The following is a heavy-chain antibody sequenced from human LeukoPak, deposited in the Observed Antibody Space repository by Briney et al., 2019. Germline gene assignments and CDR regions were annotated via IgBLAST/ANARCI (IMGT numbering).Heavy chain of an antibody. J-gene: IGHJ4*02. CDR1: GGSISSNSYY. CDR2: IYYSGST. CDR3: ARDMMRSENGPIDLDY. V-gene: IGHV4-39*07. Sequence: PSETLSLTCAVSGGSISSNSYYWGWIRQPPGKGLEWIGSIYYSGSTYYNPSLKSRVTISVDTSKNQFSLKLSSVTAADTAVYYCARDMMRSENGPIDLDYWGQGTLVTVSS. D-gene: IGHD4/OR15-4a*01.